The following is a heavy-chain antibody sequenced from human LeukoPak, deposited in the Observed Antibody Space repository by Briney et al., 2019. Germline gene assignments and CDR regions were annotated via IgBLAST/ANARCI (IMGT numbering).Heavy chain of an antibody. J-gene: IGHJ4*02. CDR2: ISGSGGST. D-gene: IGHD3-22*01. CDR3: AKHLSAYYYDSSGYYSLDY. CDR1: GFTFSSYA. Sequence: GGSLRLSCAASGFTFSSYAMSWVRQAPGKGLEWVSAISGSGGSTYYADSVKGRFTISRDNSKNTLCLQMNSLRAEDTAVYYCAKHLSAYYYDSSGYYSLDYWGQGTLVTVSS. V-gene: IGHV3-23*01.